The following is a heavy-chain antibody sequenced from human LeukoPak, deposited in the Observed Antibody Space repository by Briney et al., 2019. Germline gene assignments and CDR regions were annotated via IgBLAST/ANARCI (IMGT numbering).Heavy chain of an antibody. CDR2: IIPIFGTA. D-gene: IGHD6-19*01. V-gene: IGHV1-69*05. CDR1: GGTFSSYA. Sequence: SVKVSCKASGGTFSSYAISWVRQAPGQGLEWMGGIIPIFGTANYAQKFQGRVTITTDESMSTAYMELSSLRSEDTAVYYCARGGYSSGPYYYYYYMDVWGKGTTVTVSS. J-gene: IGHJ6*03. CDR3: ARGGYSSGPYYYYYYMDV.